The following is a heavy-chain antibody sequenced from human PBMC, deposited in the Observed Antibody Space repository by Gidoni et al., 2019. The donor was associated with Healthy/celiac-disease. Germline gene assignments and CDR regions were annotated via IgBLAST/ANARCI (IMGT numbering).Heavy chain of an antibody. D-gene: IGHD5-18*01. CDR3: ARGYSYGLNPLGAFDI. V-gene: IGHV1-46*01. J-gene: IGHJ3*02. CDR2: INPSGGST. CDR1: GYTFTSYY. Sequence: QVQLVQSGSEVKKPGASVKVSCKASGYTFTSYYMHWVRQAPGQGLEWMGIINPSGGSTSYAQKFQGRVTMTRDTSTSTVYMELSSLRSEDTAVYYCARGYSYGLNPLGAFDIWGQGTMVTVSS.